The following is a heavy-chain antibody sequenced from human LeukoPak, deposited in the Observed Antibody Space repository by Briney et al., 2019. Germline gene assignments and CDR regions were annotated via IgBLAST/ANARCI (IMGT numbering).Heavy chain of an antibody. J-gene: IGHJ4*02. CDR2: MNPNSGNT. CDR1: GYTFTSYD. CDR3: ARLRITMVRGDLDY. V-gene: IGHV1-8*03. Sequence: ASVKVSCKASGYTFTSYDINWVRQATGQGLEWMGWMNPNSGNTGYAQKFQGRVTITRNTSISTAYMELSRLRSDDTAVYYCARLRITMVRGDLDYRGQGTLVTVSS. D-gene: IGHD3-10*01.